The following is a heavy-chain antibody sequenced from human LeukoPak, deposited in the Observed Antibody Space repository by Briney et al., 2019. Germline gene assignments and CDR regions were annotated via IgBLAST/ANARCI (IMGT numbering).Heavy chain of an antibody. V-gene: IGHV4-34*01. CDR3: ARVPAAVGYCSSTSCYIGYYYYYGMDV. CDR1: GGSFSGYY. J-gene: IGHJ6*02. Sequence: PSETLSLTCAVYGGSFSGYYWSWIRQPPGKGLEWIGEINHSGGTNYNPSLKSRVTISVDTSKNQFSLKLSSVTAADTAVYYCARVPAAVGYCSSTSCYIGYYYYYGMDVWGQGTTVTVSS. D-gene: IGHD2-2*02. CDR2: INHSGGT.